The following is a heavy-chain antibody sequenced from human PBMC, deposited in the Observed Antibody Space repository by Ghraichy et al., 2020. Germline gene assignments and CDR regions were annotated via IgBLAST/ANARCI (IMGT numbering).Heavy chain of an antibody. J-gene: IGHJ3*02. Sequence: SETLSLTCTVSGGSISSYYWSWIRQPPGKGLEWIGYIYYSGSTNYNPSLKSRVTISVDRSKNQFSLRLSSVTAADTAVYYCASRLYSSPSFFDFDICVQGTMVTVSS. CDR3: ASRLYSSPSFFDFDI. CDR2: IYYSGST. V-gene: IGHV4-59*01. CDR1: GGSISSYY. D-gene: IGHD6-6*01.